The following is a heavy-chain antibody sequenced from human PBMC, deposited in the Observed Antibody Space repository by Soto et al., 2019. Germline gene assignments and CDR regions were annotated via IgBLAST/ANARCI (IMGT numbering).Heavy chain of an antibody. CDR1: AGSISSDSYY. Sequence: PSETLSLTCPVSAGSISSDSYYWGCLLQWPEKVFEWISSISYFGSTYYSPTLKSRLLISVDTSKSQFSLKLSSVTAADTAVYYCARHLTYCSAGSCYSDFPYYGMEVWGQGTTVTVSS. V-gene: IGHV4-39*01. D-gene: IGHD2-15*01. J-gene: IGHJ6*02. CDR2: ISYFGST. CDR3: ARHLTYCSAGSCYSDFPYYGMEV.